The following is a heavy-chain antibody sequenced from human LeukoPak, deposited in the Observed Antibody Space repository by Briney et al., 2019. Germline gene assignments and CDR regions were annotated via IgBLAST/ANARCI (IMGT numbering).Heavy chain of an antibody. CDR1: GFTFSSYW. V-gene: IGHV3-7*01. CDR2: IKQDGSGK. D-gene: IGHD6-13*01. J-gene: IGHJ1*01. Sequence: PGGSLRLSCAASGFTFSSYWMSWVRQAPGKGLEWVANIKQDGSGKYYVDSVKGRFTISRDNAKNSLYLQMNSLRADDTAVYYCARAAAAENEYFQHWGQGTLVTVSS. CDR3: ARAAAAENEYFQH.